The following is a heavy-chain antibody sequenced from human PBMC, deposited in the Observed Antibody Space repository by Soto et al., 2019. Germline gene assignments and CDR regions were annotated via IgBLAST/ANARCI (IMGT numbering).Heavy chain of an antibody. Sequence: EVQLVESGGALIKPEGSLRLSCAVSGFSFSSTFMKWVRQAPGKGLEWVGRINGKTDGETTDFAAPVKCRFTISRDYSKNTLYLEMISLKTEDTAVYYCATEYFYRLNYWGQGTLVTVPS. V-gene: IGHV3-15*07. CDR2: INGKTDGETT. D-gene: IGHD3-16*02. J-gene: IGHJ4*02. CDR3: ATEYFYRLNY. CDR1: GFSFSSTF.